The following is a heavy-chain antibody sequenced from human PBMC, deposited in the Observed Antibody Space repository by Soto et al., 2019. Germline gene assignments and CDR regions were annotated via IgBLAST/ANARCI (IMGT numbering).Heavy chain of an antibody. CDR3: ARTIVVVTAAFDI. CDR2: INAGNGNT. J-gene: IGHJ3*02. Sequence: RASVKVSCKASGYTFTSYAMHWVRQAPGQRLEWMGWINAGNGNTKYSQKFQGRVTITRDTSASTAYMELSSLRSEDTAVYYCARTIVVVTAAFDIWGQGTMVTVSS. D-gene: IGHD2-21*02. V-gene: IGHV1-3*01. CDR1: GYTFTSYA.